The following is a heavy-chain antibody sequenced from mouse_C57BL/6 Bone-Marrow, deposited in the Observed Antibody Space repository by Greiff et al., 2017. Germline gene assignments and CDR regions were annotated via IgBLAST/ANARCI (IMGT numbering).Heavy chain of an antibody. CDR2: IWGGGST. CDR1: GFSLTSYG. J-gene: IGHJ3*01. CDR3: ATTGGGAWFAY. V-gene: IGHV2-9*01. Sequence: VQRVESGPGLVAPSQSLSITCTVSGFSLTSYGVDWVRQPPGKGLEWLGGIWGGGSTNYNSALMSRLSISKDNSKMQVFLKMNSLQADDTAMYYCATTGGGAWFAYWGQGTLVTVSA. D-gene: IGHD4-1*02.